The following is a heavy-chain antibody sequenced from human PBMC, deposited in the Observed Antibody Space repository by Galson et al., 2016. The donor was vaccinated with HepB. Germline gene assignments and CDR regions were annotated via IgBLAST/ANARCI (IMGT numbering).Heavy chain of an antibody. J-gene: IGHJ4*02. D-gene: IGHD3-3*01. Sequence: SLRLSCAASRFTFTNYAFRWVRQAPGKGLEWVAVVSYDGIEKFYADSVKGRFTISRDNSTNTLYLQMNSLRAADTAIYYCAREPYYDCWSGYPDSWGQGTLVTVSS. CDR2: VSYDGIEK. CDR3: AREPYYDCWSGYPDS. V-gene: IGHV3-30-3*01. CDR1: RFTFTNYA.